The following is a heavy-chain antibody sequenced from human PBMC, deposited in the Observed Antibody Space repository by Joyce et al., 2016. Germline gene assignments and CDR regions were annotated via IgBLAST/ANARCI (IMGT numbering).Heavy chain of an antibody. CDR1: GGTFSSQT. CDR3: ARGRGATIGRDLQF. CDR2: IIPIFATT. J-gene: IGHJ1*01. Sequence: QVFLEQSGAEVKKPGSSVKVSCKASGGTFSSQTINWLRQATGQGLEWMGGIIPIFATTNYAQKFQGRGAITADDSTATTSLELSSLRSDDTAVYYCARGRGATIGRDLQFWGQGTRLTVSS. D-gene: IGHD5-24*01. V-gene: IGHV1-69*01.